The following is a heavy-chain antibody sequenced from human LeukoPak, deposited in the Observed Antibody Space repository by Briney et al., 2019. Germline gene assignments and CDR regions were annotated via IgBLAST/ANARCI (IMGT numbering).Heavy chain of an antibody. D-gene: IGHD2/OR15-2a*01. J-gene: IGHJ4*02. Sequence: ASVKVSCKASGYTFTGYYMHWVRQAPGQGLEWMGWINPNTDSTNCARMFQGRVTMTADTSTSTVYMELNSLTSDDTAVYYCARDLSGWGNSIYWGQGTPVTVS. CDR3: ARDLSGWGNSIY. CDR2: INPNTDST. V-gene: IGHV1-2*02. CDR1: GYTFTGYY.